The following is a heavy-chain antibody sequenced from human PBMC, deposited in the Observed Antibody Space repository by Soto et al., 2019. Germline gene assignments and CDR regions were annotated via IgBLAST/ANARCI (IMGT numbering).Heavy chain of an antibody. J-gene: IGHJ4*02. CDR2: IYYSGST. Sequence: KTSETLSLTCTVSGGSISSGGYYWSWIRQHPGKGLEWIGYIYYSGSTYYNPSLKSRVTISVDTSKNQFSLKLSSVTAADTAVYYCARMSLVSGGNRYFDYWGQGTLVTVSS. D-gene: IGHD3-16*01. CDR1: GGSISSGGYY. V-gene: IGHV4-31*03. CDR3: ARMSLVSGGNRYFDY.